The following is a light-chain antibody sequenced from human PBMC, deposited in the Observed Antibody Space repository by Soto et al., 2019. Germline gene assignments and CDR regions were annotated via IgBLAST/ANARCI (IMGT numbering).Light chain of an antibody. J-gene: IGKJ4*01. V-gene: IGKV1-17*03. CDR3: LQHNSYPLT. CDR2: AAS. CDR1: QGISNY. Sequence: DIQMTQSPSAMSASVGDRVTITCRASQGISNYLVWFQQKTGKVPKRLIYAASSLQSGVQSRFSGSGSGKEFTLTISGLQPEVFATYYCLQHNSYPLTFGGGTRVDIK.